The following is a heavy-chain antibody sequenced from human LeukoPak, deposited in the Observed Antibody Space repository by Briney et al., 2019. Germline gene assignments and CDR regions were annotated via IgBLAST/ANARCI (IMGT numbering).Heavy chain of an antibody. Sequence: PGGSLRLSCAASGFTFSNYWMSWIRQAPGKGLEWVANIKQDGSEKYYVDSVKGRFTISRDNAKNSLYLQMNSLKASDTAMYYCARGAEYSYGEFDYWGQGTLVTVSS. V-gene: IGHV3-7*03. CDR3: ARGAEYSYGEFDY. CDR1: GFTFSNYW. D-gene: IGHD5-18*01. J-gene: IGHJ4*02. CDR2: IKQDGSEK.